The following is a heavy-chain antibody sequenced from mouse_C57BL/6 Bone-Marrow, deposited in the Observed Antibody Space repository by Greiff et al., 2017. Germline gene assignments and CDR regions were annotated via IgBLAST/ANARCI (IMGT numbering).Heavy chain of an antibody. CDR1: GFTFSSYA. J-gene: IGHJ3*01. V-gene: IGHV5-4*03. CDR2: ISDGGSYT. Sequence: EVKLVESGGGLVKPGGSLKLSCAASGFTFSSYAMSWVRQTPEKRLEWVATISDGGSYTYYPDNVKGRFTISRDNAKNNLYLQMSHLKSEDTAMYYCARAEGLLRLGIYFAYWGQGTLVTVSA. D-gene: IGHD1-1*01. CDR3: ARAEGLLRLGIYFAY.